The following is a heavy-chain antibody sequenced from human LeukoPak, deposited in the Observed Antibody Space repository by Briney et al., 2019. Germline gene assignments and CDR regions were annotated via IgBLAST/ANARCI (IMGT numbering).Heavy chain of an antibody. CDR1: GFNLAGFW. CDR3: AKNSGLHDL. CDR2: INLAGSET. J-gene: IGHJ4*02. D-gene: IGHD5-12*01. V-gene: IGHV3-7*01. Sequence: GGSLRLSCAASGFNLAGFWMTWIRQAPGRGPEWVANINLAGSETYYLDSVKGRFTISRDNAKNSLYLQMDSLRAEDTALYYCAKNSGLHDLWGQGTLVTVSS.